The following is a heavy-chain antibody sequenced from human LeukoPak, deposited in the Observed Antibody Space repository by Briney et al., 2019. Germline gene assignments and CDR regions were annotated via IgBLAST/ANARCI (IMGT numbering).Heavy chain of an antibody. J-gene: IGHJ4*02. V-gene: IGHV3-30*18. D-gene: IGHD4-17*01. Sequence: GRSLRLSCAASGFTFSSYGMHWVRQAPGKGLEWVAVISYDGSNKYYADSVKGRFTISRDNSKNTLYLQMNSLRAEDTAVYYCAKDPPYYGDYYFDYWGQGTLVTVSS. CDR2: ISYDGSNK. CDR1: GFTFSSYG. CDR3: AKDPPYYGDYYFDY.